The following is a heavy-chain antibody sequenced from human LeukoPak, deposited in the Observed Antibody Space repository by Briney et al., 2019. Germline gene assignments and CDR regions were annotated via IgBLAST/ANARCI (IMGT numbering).Heavy chain of an antibody. Sequence: GGSLRLSCAASGFTVSSDYMSWVRQAPGKGLEWVSVIYSGGSTYYADSVKGRFTISRDKSKSTVYLQMNSLRFEGTAMYYCARNWFDAWGQGTLVTVSS. J-gene: IGHJ5*02. V-gene: IGHV3-53*05. CDR3: ARNWFDA. CDR1: GFTVSSDY. CDR2: IYSGGST.